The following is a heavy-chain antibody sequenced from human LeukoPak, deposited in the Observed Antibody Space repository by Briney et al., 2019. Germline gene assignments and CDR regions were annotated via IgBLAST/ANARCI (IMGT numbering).Heavy chain of an antibody. CDR2: ISYDGTNK. CDR1: GFTFSSYA. V-gene: IGHV3-30*04. J-gene: IGHJ6*02. CDR3: AKAISPRLDYYYGMDV. D-gene: IGHD3-3*01. Sequence: GGSLRLSCAASGFTFSSYAMHWVRQAPGKGLEWVAIISYDGTNKYYTDSVKGRFTISRDNSKNTLYLQMKSLRAEDTAVYFCAKAISPRLDYYYGMDVWGQGTTVTVSS.